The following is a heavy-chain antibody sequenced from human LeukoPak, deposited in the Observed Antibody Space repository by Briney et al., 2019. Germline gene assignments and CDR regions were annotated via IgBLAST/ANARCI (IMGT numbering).Heavy chain of an antibody. CDR1: GYTFTSYY. J-gene: IGHJ4*02. CDR3: ASSDTAMPFDY. CDR2: INPSGGST. D-gene: IGHD5-18*01. Sequence: ASVTVSCKASGYTFTSYYMHWVRQAPGQGLEWMGIINPSGGSTSYAQKLQGRVTMTRDTSTSTVYMELSSLRSEDTAVYYRASSDTAMPFDYWGQGTLVTVSS. V-gene: IGHV1-46*01.